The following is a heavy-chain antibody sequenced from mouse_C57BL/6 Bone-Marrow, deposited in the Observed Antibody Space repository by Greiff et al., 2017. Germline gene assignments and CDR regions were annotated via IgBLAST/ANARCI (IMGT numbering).Heavy chain of an antibody. V-gene: IGHV5-9*01. CDR3: ARRRSTGGYAMDY. Sequence: EVQLVASGGGLVKPGGSLKLSCAASGFTFSSYTMSWVRQTPEKRLEWVATISGGGGNTYYPDSVKGRFTISRDKAKNTLDLQMSRLTSEYTALYYCARRRSTGGYAMDYWGQGTSVTVSS. CDR1: GFTFSSYT. D-gene: IGHD1-1*01. J-gene: IGHJ4*01. CDR2: ISGGGGNT.